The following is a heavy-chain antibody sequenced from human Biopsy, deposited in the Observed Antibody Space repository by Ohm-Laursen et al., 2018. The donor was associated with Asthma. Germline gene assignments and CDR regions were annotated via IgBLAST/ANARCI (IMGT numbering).Heavy chain of an antibody. CDR3: AHQYSSLRGWAFDP. V-gene: IGHV2-5*02. CDR1: GFSLSTSGVG. D-gene: IGHD6-6*01. J-gene: IGHJ5*02. CDR2: IYWDDDK. Sequence: TQTLTLTCTFSGFSLSTSGVGAGWIRQPPGKALAGLALIYWDDDKRYSPSLKSSFTITKDTSKNQVVLTMTNMDPVDTATYCSAHQYSSLRGWAFDPWGQGTLVTVSS.